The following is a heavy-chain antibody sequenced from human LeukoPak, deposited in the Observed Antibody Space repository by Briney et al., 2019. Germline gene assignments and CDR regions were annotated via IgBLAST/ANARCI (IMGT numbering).Heavy chain of an antibody. CDR1: GFTFSSYG. J-gene: IGHJ4*02. Sequence: GRSLRLSCAASGFTFSSYGMHWVRQAPGKGLEWVAVISYDGSNKYYADSVRGRFTISRDNSKNTLYLQMNSLRAEDTAVHYCAKGTYSYGYPPDYWGQGTLVTVSS. V-gene: IGHV3-30*18. CDR2: ISYDGSNK. CDR3: AKGTYSYGYPPDY. D-gene: IGHD5-18*01.